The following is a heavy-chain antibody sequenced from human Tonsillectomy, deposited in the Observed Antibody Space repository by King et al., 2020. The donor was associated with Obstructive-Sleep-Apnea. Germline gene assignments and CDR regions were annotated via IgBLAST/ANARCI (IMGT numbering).Heavy chain of an antibody. D-gene: IGHD2-21*01. J-gene: IGHJ4*02. CDR3: ARQHIRTNYFDY. V-gene: IGHV4-59*08. CDR1: GGSISSYY. Sequence: QLQLQESGPGLVKPSETLSLTCTVSGGSISSYYWSWIRQPPGKGLEWIGYIYYSGSTNYNPSLKIRVTISVDTSKNQFSLKLSSVTAADTAVYYCARQHIRTNYFDYWGQGTLVTVSS. CDR2: IYYSGST.